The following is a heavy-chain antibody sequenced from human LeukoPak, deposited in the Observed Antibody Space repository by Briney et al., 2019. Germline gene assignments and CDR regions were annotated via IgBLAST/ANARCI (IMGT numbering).Heavy chain of an antibody. CDR1: GYTFTSYY. CDR3: AREGGDDILTGYYNYFDY. J-gene: IGHJ4*02. Sequence: ASVKVSCKASGYTFTSYYMHWVRQAPGQGLEWMGIINPSGGSTSYAQRFQGRVTMTRDMSTSTVYMELSSLRSEDTAVYYCAREGGDDILTGYYNYFDYWGQGTLVTVSS. CDR2: INPSGGST. D-gene: IGHD3-9*01. V-gene: IGHV1-46*01.